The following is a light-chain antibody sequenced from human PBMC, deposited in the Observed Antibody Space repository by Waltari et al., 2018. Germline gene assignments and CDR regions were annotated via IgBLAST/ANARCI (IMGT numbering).Light chain of an antibody. CDR3: QQYNNWPLT. CDR1: QSVNRN. CDR2: GAS. V-gene: IGKV3-15*01. J-gene: IGKJ4*01. Sequence: EIVMTQSPATLSVSPGERATLSCRASQSVNRNLAWCQQKPGQAPRLLIYGASTRATGIPARFSGSGSGTEFTLTISSLQSEDFAVYYCQQYNNWPLTFGGGTKVEIK.